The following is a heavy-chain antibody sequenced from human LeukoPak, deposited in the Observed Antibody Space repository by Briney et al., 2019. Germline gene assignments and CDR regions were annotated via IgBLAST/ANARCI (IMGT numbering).Heavy chain of an antibody. D-gene: IGHD6-13*01. J-gene: IGHJ4*02. CDR1: GFTFSTYT. Sequence: GGSLRLSCAASGFTFSTYTMNWVRQAPGKGLEWVSPISSSSTYIYYADSVKGRFTISRDNAKNSLYLQMNSLRAEDTAVYYCARGDSSSWSSFDYWGQGTLVTVSS. CDR2: ISSSSTYI. V-gene: IGHV3-21*01. CDR3: ARGDSSSWSSFDY.